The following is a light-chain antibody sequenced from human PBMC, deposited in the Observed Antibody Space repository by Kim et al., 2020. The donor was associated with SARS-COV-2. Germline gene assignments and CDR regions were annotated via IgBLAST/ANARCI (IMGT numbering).Light chain of an antibody. CDR1: NLGRQS. J-gene: IGLJ2*01. CDR3: QVWDSSSDHVV. V-gene: IGLV3-21*04. Sequence: SYELTQPPSVSVAPGKTARITCGGNNLGRQSVHWYQQKPGQAPVLVIYYDDNRPSGLPERFSGSNSGNTATLTISRVEAGDEADYYCQVWDSSSDHVVFG. CDR2: YDD.